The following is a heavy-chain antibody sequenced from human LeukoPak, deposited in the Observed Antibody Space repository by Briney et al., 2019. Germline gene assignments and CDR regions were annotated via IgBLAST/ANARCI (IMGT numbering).Heavy chain of an antibody. CDR3: ARDTRYCSSTSCSYYYYYYYMDV. D-gene: IGHD2-2*01. CDR2: IYTSGST. CDR1: GGSISSYY. V-gene: IGHV4-4*07. Sequence: PSETLSLTCTVSGGSISSYYWSWIRQPAGKGLEWIGRIYTSGSTNYNPSLKSRVTMSVDTSKNQFSLKLSSVTAADTAEYYYARDTRYCSSTSCSYYYYYYYMDVWGKGTTVTVSS. J-gene: IGHJ6*03.